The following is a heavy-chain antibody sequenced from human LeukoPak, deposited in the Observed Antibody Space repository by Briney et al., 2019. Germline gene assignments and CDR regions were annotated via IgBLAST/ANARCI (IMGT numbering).Heavy chain of an antibody. CDR1: GFTFSSYA. Sequence: GGSLRLSCAASGFTFSSYAMSWVRQAPGKGLEWVSFINSGGTTYYADSVKGRFTLPRDNSKNTLYLQMNSLRAEDTAVYYCAKDYRAVSGRDTLLFDYWGQGILVTVSS. CDR2: INSGGTT. D-gene: IGHD6-19*01. CDR3: AKDYRAVSGRDTLLFDY. V-gene: IGHV3-23*01. J-gene: IGHJ4*02.